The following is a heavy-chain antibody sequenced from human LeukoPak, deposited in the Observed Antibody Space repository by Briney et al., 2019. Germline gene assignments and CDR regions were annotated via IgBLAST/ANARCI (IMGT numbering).Heavy chain of an antibody. J-gene: IGHJ6*02. CDR1: GFIFSNYG. V-gene: IGHV3-7*01. Sequence: GGSLRLSCAASGFIFSNYGMIWVRQAPGKGLEWVANIKQDGSENYYVDSVKGRFTISRDNAKNSLYLQMNSLRAEDTAVYYCARDEMATSYPYYYYGMDVWGQGTTVTVSS. CDR3: ARDEMATSYPYYYYGMDV. CDR2: IKQDGSEN. D-gene: IGHD5-24*01.